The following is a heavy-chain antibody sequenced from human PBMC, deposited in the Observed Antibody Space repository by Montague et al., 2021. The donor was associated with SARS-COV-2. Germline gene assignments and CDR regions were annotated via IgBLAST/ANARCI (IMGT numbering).Heavy chain of an antibody. Sequence: SETLSLTCTVSGGSISGYYWSWFRQSAGKGLEWIGSIYNSGSTXXXPSXXXRVTMPVDTSKNQFSLKLSSVTAADTAVYYCVRDQGRSNWNYPDYWGQGTLVTVSS. CDR2: IYNSGST. V-gene: IGHV4-4*07. J-gene: IGHJ4*02. D-gene: IGHD1-20*01. CDR3: VRDQGRSNWNYPDY. CDR1: GGSISGYY.